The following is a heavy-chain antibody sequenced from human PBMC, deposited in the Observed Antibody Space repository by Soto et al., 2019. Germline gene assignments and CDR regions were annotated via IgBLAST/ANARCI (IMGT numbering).Heavy chain of an antibody. D-gene: IGHD6-6*01. J-gene: IGHJ4*02. CDR1: GGSITTSNW. CDR3: ARASVIAARAAGFDY. Sequence: SETLSLTCAVSGGSITTSNWWSWVRQPPGKGLEWIGEIYPSGSTYYNPSLKSRVTISVDTSKNQFSLKLSSVTAADTAVYYCARASVIAARAAGFDYWGQGTLVTVSS. CDR2: IYPSGST. V-gene: IGHV4-4*02.